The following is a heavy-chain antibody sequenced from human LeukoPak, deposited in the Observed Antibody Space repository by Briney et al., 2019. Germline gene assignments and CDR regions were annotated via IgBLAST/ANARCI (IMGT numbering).Heavy chain of an antibody. D-gene: IGHD3-10*01. CDR3: LRDLIR. Sequence: GGSLRLSCAASEFTFSSYAMAWVRQAPGKGLEWVSTITPGGGTYYADAVKGRFTISRDNAKNTLYLQMNYLRVDDTAVYYCLRDLIRGGQGTLVTVSS. J-gene: IGHJ4*02. CDR2: ITPGGGT. V-gene: IGHV3-23*01. CDR1: EFTFSSYA.